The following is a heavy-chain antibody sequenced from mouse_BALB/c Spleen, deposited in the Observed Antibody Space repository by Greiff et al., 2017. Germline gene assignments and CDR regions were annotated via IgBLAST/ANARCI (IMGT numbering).Heavy chain of an antibody. V-gene: IGHV1-4*01. CDR3: ARWFPFDY. CDR2: INHSTGYT. Sequence: VTLMESGAELATPGASVTMSCKASGYTFTSYWMHWVKQRPGQGLEWIGYINHSTGYTEYNQKFKDKATLTADKSSSTAYMQLSSLTSEDSAVYYCARWFPFDYWGQGTTLTVSS. D-gene: IGHD2-2*01. CDR1: GYTFTSYW. J-gene: IGHJ2*01.